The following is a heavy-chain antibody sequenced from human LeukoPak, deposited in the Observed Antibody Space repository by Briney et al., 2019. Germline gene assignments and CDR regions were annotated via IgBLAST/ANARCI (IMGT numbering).Heavy chain of an antibody. CDR2: IIPIFGTA. CDR3: SVRGLIDGGGSYFDY. D-gene: IGHD3-10*01. CDR1: GGTFSSYA. J-gene: IGHJ4*02. Sequence: SVKVSCKASGGTFSSYAISWVRQAPGQGLEWMGGIIPIFGTANYAQRFQGRVTITADKSTSTAYMELSSLKSEDTAVYYCSVRGLIDGGGSYFDYWGQGTLVTVSS. V-gene: IGHV1-69*06.